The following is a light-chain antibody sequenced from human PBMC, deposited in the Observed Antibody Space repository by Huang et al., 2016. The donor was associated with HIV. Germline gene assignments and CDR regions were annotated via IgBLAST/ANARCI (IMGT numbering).Light chain of an antibody. Sequence: DIQMTQSPSTLSASIGDRVTITCRASQSISSWLAWYQQIPGKAPKLLIYKASSLQSGVPSRFNGSGSGTEFTRTINSLQPGDFATYYCQQSNSYPYTFGQGTKLEIK. V-gene: IGKV1-5*03. J-gene: IGKJ2*01. CDR2: KAS. CDR1: QSISSW. CDR3: QQSNSYPYT.